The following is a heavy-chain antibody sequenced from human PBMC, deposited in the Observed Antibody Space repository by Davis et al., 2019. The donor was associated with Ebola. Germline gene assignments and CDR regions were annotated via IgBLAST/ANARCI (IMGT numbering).Heavy chain of an antibody. V-gene: IGHV1-18*01. CDR1: GYTFTTYG. Sequence: AASVKVSCKASGYTFTTYGISWVRQAPGQGLEWMGWISAYNGNTHHAQKFQDRVTMTTDTSTSTAYMELRSLRSDDTAVYYCARPIAAQEWFDPWGQGTLVTVSS. J-gene: IGHJ5*02. D-gene: IGHD6-6*01. CDR3: ARPIAAQEWFDP. CDR2: ISAYNGNT.